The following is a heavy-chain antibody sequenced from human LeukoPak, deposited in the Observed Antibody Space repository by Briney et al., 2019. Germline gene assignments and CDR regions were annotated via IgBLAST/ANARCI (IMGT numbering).Heavy chain of an antibody. Sequence: PSETLSLTCAVYGGSFSGYYWSWIRQPPGKGLEWIGEINHSGSTNYNPSLKSRVTISVDTSKNQLSLKLSSVTAADTAVYYCARGGMVLWFGELLDYWGQGTLVTVSS. CDR1: GGSFSGYY. CDR2: INHSGST. J-gene: IGHJ4*02. D-gene: IGHD3-10*01. V-gene: IGHV4-34*01. CDR3: ARGGMVLWFGELLDY.